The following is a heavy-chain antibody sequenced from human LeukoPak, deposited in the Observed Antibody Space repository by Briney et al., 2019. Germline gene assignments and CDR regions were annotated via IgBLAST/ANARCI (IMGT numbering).Heavy chain of an antibody. Sequence: GGSLRLSCAASGFTFSSYWMHWVRQAPGKGLVWVSRINSDGSSTSYADSVKGRFTISRDNAKNSLYLQMNSLRAEDTAVYYCAREFMVRGVIISWGKGTTVTVTS. D-gene: IGHD3-10*01. V-gene: IGHV3-74*01. CDR2: INSDGSST. CDR1: GFTFSSYW. CDR3: AREFMVRGVIIS. J-gene: IGHJ6*04.